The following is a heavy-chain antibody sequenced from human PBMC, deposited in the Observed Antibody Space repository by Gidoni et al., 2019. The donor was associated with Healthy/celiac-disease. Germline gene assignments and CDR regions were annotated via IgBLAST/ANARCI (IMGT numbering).Heavy chain of an antibody. J-gene: IGHJ4*02. CDR2: INHSGSA. Sequence: QVQLQQWGAGLLKHSETLSLTCAVYGGSFSGYYWSWIRHPPVKGLEWVWEINHSGSANYNPSLKSRVTISVDTSKNQFSLKLSSVTAADTAVYYCARGLVPAAMGRYYFDYWGQGTLVTVSS. CDR3: ARGLVPAAMGRYYFDY. V-gene: IGHV4-34*01. CDR1: GGSFSGYY. D-gene: IGHD2-2*01.